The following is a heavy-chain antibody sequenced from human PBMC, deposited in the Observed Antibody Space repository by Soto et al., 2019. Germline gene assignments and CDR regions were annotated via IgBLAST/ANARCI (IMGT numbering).Heavy chain of an antibody. V-gene: IGHV1-18*01. CDR3: ARDIYVAAAGTSYYYYYYGMDV. CDR1: GYTFTSYG. Sequence: ASVKVSCKASGYTFTSYGISWMRQAPGQGLEWMGRISAYNGNTNYAQKLQGRVTMTTDTSTSTAYMELRSLRSDDTAVYYCARDIYVAAAGTSYYYYYYGMDVWGQGTTVTVSS. D-gene: IGHD6-13*01. J-gene: IGHJ6*02. CDR2: ISAYNGNT.